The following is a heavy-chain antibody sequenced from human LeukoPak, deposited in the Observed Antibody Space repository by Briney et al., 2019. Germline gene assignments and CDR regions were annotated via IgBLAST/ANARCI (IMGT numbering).Heavy chain of an antibody. CDR1: GFTFSYYA. D-gene: IGHD6-13*01. Sequence: GGSLRLSCAASGFTFSYYAMNWVRQAPGKGLEWVSSISESDDRTYYAESVKGRFTVSRDNSKNSVYLQMNSLRAEDTAVYYCARGLTSSWLQTYSFNYWGQGTLVTVSS. CDR2: ISESDDRT. J-gene: IGHJ4*02. V-gene: IGHV3-23*01. CDR3: ARGLTSSWLQTYSFNY.